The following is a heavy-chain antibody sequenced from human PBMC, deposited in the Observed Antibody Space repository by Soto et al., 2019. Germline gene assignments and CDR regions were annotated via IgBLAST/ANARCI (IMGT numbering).Heavy chain of an antibody. CDR1: GFTFSSYG. CDR3: AKDGDGDGMDV. CDR2: ISYDGSNK. D-gene: IGHD4-17*01. Sequence: QVQLVESGGGVVQPGRSLRLSCAASGFTFSSYGMHWVRQAPGKGLEWVAVISYDGSNKYYADSVKGRFTISRDNSNNTLYLQMNSLRAEDTAVYYCAKDGDGDGMDVWGQGTTVTVSS. J-gene: IGHJ6*02. V-gene: IGHV3-30*18.